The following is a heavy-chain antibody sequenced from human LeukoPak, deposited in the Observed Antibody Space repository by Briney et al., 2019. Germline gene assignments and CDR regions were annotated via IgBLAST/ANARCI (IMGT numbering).Heavy chain of an antibody. V-gene: IGHV3-7*01. J-gene: IGHJ4*02. Sequence: GGSLRLSCAASGFTFSSYWMSWVRQAPGKGLEWVANIKQDGSEKYYVDSVKGRFTFSRDNAKNSLYLQMNSLRAEDTAVYYCARDSDFAGTETFDYWGQGTLVTVSS. D-gene: IGHD3-10*01. CDR2: IKQDGSEK. CDR1: GFTFSSYW. CDR3: ARDSDFAGTETFDY.